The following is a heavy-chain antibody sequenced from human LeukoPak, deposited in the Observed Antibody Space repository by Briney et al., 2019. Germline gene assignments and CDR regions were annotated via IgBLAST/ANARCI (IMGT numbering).Heavy chain of an antibody. J-gene: IGHJ6*03. Sequence: SETLSLTCTVSGGSISSYYWSWIRQPAGKGLEWIGRIYTSGSTNYNPSLKSRVTISVDTSKNQFSLKLSSVTAADTAVYYCASSSSWYNYYYYMDVWGKGTTVTISS. CDR3: ASSSSWYNYYYYMDV. CDR2: IYTSGST. V-gene: IGHV4-4*07. CDR1: GGSISSYY. D-gene: IGHD6-13*01.